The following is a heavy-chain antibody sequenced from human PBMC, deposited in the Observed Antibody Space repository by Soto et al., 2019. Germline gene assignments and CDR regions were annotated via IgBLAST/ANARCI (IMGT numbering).Heavy chain of an antibody. D-gene: IGHD5-18*01. V-gene: IGHV1-2*04. J-gene: IGHJ6*02. Sequence: QVQLVQSGAEVKKPGASVKVSCKASGYTFTGYYMHWVRQAPGQGLEWMGWINPNSGGTNYAQKVQGWVTMTRDTSISTAYMELSRLRSDDTAVYYCAREDTAMAADYYYYGMDVWGQGTTVTVSS. CDR3: AREDTAMAADYYYYGMDV. CDR2: INPNSGGT. CDR1: GYTFTGYY.